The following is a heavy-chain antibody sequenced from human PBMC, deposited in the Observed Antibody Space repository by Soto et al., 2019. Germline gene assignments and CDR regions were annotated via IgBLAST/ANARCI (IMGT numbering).Heavy chain of an antibody. V-gene: IGHV3-23*01. Sequence: GGSLRLSCAASGFTFSSYAMSWVRQAPGKGLEWVSAISGSGGSTYYADSVKGRFTISRDNSKNTLNLQMNSLRAEDTAVYYCAKDMSSGWYGAYYFDYWDQGTLVTVSS. CDR3: AKDMSSGWYGAYYFDY. CDR1: GFTFSSYA. J-gene: IGHJ4*02. CDR2: ISGSGGST. D-gene: IGHD6-19*01.